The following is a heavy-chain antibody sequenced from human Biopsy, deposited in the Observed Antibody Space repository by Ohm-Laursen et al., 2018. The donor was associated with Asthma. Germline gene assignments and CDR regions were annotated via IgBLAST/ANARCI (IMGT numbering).Heavy chain of an antibody. D-gene: IGHD3-9*01. Sequence: ASVKVSCKASGYTFINYAIHWVRQAPGQRLEWMGWINAGNGNTKYSEKFQGRVTITRDASASTAYMDLSSLRSEDTAVYYCARTYYDFLTGQVNDALAMWGQGTVVTVSS. J-gene: IGHJ3*02. V-gene: IGHV1-3*01. CDR2: INAGNGNT. CDR3: ARTYYDFLTGQVNDALAM. CDR1: GYTFINYA.